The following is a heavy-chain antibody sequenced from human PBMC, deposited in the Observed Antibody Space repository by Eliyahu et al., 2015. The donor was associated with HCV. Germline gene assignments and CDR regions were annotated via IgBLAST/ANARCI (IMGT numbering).Heavy chain of an antibody. V-gene: IGHV3-30-3*01. CDR1: SSSA. CDR3: TRARSPFDY. J-gene: IGHJ4*02. CDR2: ISYDGSTK. Sequence: SSSAMHWVRQAPGKGLEWVTVISYDGSTKYYADSVKGRFTISRDNSKNTLYLQMNSLRVEDTAVYYCTRARSPFDYWGQGALVTVSS.